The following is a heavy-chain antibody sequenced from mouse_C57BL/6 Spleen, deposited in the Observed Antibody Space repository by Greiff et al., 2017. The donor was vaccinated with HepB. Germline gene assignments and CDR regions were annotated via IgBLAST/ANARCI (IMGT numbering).Heavy chain of an antibody. CDR1: GISITTGNYR. CDR3: ARVYYGSSYGWYFDV. CDR2: IYYSGTI. Sequence: EVQVVESGPGLVKPSQTVFLTCTVTGISITTGNYRWSWIRQFPGNKLEWIGYIYYSGTITSNPSLTSRTTITRDTTKNQFFLEMNSLTAEDTATYYCARVYYGSSYGWYFDVWGTGTTVTVSS. D-gene: IGHD1-1*01. J-gene: IGHJ1*03. V-gene: IGHV3-5*01.